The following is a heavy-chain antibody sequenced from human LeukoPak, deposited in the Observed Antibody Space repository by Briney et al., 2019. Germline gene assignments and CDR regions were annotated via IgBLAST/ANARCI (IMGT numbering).Heavy chain of an antibody. D-gene: IGHD6-19*01. CDR3: ARDSPFMVPGTGDAFDI. CDR1: GYDFSTFG. V-gene: IGHV1-18*01. J-gene: IGHJ3*02. CDR2: ISAYHGKT. Sequence: ASVKVSCKASGYDFSTFGISWVRQAPGEGLEWMGWISAYHGKTNFPQRFQGRVTLTTETSTSTAYMEWRSLRSDDTAIYYCARDSPFMVPGTGDAFDIWGQGTMVSVSS.